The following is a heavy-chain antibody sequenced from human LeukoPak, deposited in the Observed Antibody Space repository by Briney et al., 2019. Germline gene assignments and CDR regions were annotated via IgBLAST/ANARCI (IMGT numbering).Heavy chain of an antibody. CDR3: ARHLRAYSSSWYFDY. D-gene: IGHD6-13*01. Sequence: GESLRIPRKGSGYSFTNHWISWVRQIPGKGPEWVGRIAPSDSYTNYSPSFQGHVTISADKSINTAYRQWSSLKASDTAMYYCARHLRAYSSSWYFDYWGQGTLVTVSS. CDR1: GYSFTNHW. CDR2: IAPSDSYT. J-gene: IGHJ4*02. V-gene: IGHV5-10-1*01.